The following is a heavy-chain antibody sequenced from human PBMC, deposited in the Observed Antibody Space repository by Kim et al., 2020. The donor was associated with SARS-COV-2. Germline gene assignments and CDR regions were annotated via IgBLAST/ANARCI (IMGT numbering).Heavy chain of an antibody. Sequence: SETLSLTCAVYGGSFSGYYWSWIRQPPGKGLEWIGEINHSGSTNYNPSLKSRVTISVDTSKNQFSLKLSSVTAADTAVYYCARADRGSTSQRYYYYYYM. CDR1: GGSFSGYY. CDR3: ARADRGSTSQRYYYYYYM. J-gene: IGHJ6*03. D-gene: IGHD2-2*01. V-gene: IGHV4-34*01. CDR2: INHSGST.